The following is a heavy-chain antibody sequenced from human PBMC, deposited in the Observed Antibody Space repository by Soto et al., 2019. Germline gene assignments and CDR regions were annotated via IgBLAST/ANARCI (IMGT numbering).Heavy chain of an antibody. CDR1: SGAISSSKW. CDR2: IYQSGST. Sequence: PSETLSLTCAVSSGAISSSKWWSWVRQPPGKGLEWIGEIYQSGSTNYNPSLESRVSMSVDRSKNQFSLKLTSVTAADTAVYYYARVPGPWGQGTLVTVSS. CDR3: ARVPGP. J-gene: IGHJ5*02. V-gene: IGHV4-4*02.